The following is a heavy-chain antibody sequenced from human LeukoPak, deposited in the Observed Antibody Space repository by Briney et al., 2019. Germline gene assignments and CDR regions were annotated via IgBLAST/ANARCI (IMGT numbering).Heavy chain of an antibody. Sequence: ASVKVSCKASGYTFTSYGISWVRQAPGQGLEWMGWISAYNGNTNYAQKLQGRVTMTTDTSTSTAYMELRSLRSDDTAVYYCARDFYSSGYYYFDYWGQGTLVTVSP. CDR2: ISAYNGNT. J-gene: IGHJ4*02. CDR3: ARDFYSSGYYYFDY. D-gene: IGHD3-22*01. V-gene: IGHV1-18*01. CDR1: GYTFTSYG.